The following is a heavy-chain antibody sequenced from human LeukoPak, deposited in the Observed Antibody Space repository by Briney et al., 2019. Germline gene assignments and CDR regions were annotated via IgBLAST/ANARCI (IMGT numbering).Heavy chain of an antibody. D-gene: IGHD6-6*01. CDR1: GGSFSGYY. Sequence: SETLSLTCADHGGSFSGYYWSWIRQPPGKGLEWIGEINHSGSTNYNPSLKSRVTISVDTSKNQFSLKLSSVTAADTAVYYCASLSSSAPDIDYWGQGTLVTVSS. CDR3: ASLSSSAPDIDY. V-gene: IGHV4-34*01. CDR2: INHSGST. J-gene: IGHJ4*02.